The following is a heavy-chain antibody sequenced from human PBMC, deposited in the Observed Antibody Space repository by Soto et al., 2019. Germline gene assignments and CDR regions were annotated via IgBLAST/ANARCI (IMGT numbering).Heavy chain of an antibody. V-gene: IGHV3-66*01. J-gene: IGHJ4*02. Sequence: GGSLRLSCAASGFTVSSNYMSWVRQAPGKGLEWVSVIYSGGSTYYADSVKGRFTISRDNSENTLYLQMNSLRAEDTAVYYCARTCSGGTCSFDYWGQGTLVTVS. CDR2: IYSGGST. D-gene: IGHD2-15*01. CDR1: GFTVSSNY. CDR3: ARTCSGGTCSFDY.